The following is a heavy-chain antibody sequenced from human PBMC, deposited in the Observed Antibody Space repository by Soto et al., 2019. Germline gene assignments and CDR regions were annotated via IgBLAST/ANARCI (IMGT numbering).Heavy chain of an antibody. CDR1: GFAFSPYG. D-gene: IGHD1-20*01. Sequence: EVQLLESGGGLAQPGGSVRLSCAASGFAFSPYGMSWVRQAPGKGLEWVSSITSTGGTTYYADSVKGRFTISRDNSKNTLYLQMNSLRAEDTAVYYCAKVGISGTKYFEYWGQGTLVTVSS. V-gene: IGHV3-23*01. CDR3: AKVGISGTKYFEY. J-gene: IGHJ4*02. CDR2: ITSTGGTT.